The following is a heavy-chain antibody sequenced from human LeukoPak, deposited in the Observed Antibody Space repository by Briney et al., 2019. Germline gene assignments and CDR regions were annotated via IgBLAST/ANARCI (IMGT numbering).Heavy chain of an antibody. D-gene: IGHD3-10*01. V-gene: IGHV4-34*01. J-gene: IGHJ4*02. CDR3: ARGTYYYGSGSYYETDY. CDR1: GGSFSGYF. CDR2: INHSGST. Sequence: SETLSLTCAVYGGSFSGYFWTWIRQPPGKGLEWIGEINHSGSTNYNPSLKSRVTISVDTSKNQFSPKLSSVTAADTAVYYCARGTYYYGSGSYYETDYWGQGTLVTVSS.